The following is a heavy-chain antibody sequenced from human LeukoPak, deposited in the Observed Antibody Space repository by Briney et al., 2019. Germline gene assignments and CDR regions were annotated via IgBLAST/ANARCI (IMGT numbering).Heavy chain of an antibody. D-gene: IGHD3-9*01. CDR2: IKQDGSEK. Sequence: QPGGSLRLSCVASAFTFSNYWMTWVRQAPGKGLEWVANIKQDGSEKYYVDSVKGRFTISRDNAKNSLYLLMNSLRAEDTAVYYCARDRDVLTYWGQGTLVTVSS. CDR3: ARDRDVLTY. V-gene: IGHV3-7*01. CDR1: AFTFSNYW. J-gene: IGHJ4*02.